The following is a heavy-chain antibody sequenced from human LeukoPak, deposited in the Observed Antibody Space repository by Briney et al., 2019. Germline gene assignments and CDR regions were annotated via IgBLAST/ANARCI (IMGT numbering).Heavy chain of an antibody. Sequence: PSETLSLTCTVSGGSISSGGYYWSWIRQHPGKGLEWIGYIYYSGSTYYNPSLKSRVTISVDTSKNQFSLKLSSATAADTAVYYCARDENYYYYGMDVWGQGTTVTVSS. CDR3: ARDENYYYYGMDV. CDR1: GGSISSGGYY. CDR2: IYYSGST. V-gene: IGHV4-31*03. J-gene: IGHJ6*02.